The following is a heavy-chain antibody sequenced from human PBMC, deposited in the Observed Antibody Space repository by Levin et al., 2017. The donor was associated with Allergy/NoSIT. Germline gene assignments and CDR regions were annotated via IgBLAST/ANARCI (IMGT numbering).Heavy chain of an antibody. CDR2: IDWDDDK. D-gene: IGHD1-26*01. Sequence: SGPTLVKPTQTLTLTCTFSGFSLSTSGMCVSWIRQPPGKALEWLALIDWDDDKYYSTSLKTRLTISKDTSKNQVVLTMTNMDPVDTATYYCARGPNSGSYSRDAFDIWGQGTMVTVSS. V-gene: IGHV2-70*01. CDR1: GFSLSTSGMC. J-gene: IGHJ3*02. CDR3: ARGPNSGSYSRDAFDI.